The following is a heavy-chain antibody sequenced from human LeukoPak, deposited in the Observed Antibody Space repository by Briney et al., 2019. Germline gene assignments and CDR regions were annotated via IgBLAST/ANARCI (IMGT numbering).Heavy chain of an antibody. J-gene: IGHJ6*02. CDR2: ISGSGGST. CDR3: AKEDRPVLTTNYYYGMDV. Sequence: GGSLRLSCAASRFTFSSYAMSWVRQAPGKGLEWVSAISGSGGSTYYADSVKGRFTISRDNSKNTLYLQMNSLRAEDTAVYYCAKEDRPVLTTNYYYGMDVWGQGTTVTVSS. D-gene: IGHD1-14*01. CDR1: RFTFSSYA. V-gene: IGHV3-23*01.